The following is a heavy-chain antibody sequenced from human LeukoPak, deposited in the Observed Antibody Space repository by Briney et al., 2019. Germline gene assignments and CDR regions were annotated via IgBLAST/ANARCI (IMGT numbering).Heavy chain of an antibody. V-gene: IGHV4-34*01. CDR3: AGCSGGSCYADY. CDR1: GGSFSGYY. D-gene: IGHD2-15*01. Sequence: SETLSLTCAVYGGSFSGYYWSWIRQPPGKGLEWIGEINHSGSTNYNPSLKSRVTISVDTSKNQLSLKLSSVTAADTAVYYCAGCSGGSCYADYWGQGTLVTVSS. CDR2: INHSGST. J-gene: IGHJ4*02.